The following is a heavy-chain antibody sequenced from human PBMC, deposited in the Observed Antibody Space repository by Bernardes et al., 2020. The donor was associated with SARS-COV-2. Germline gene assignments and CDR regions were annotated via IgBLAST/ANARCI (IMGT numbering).Heavy chain of an antibody. J-gene: IGHJ4*02. CDR3: AKKVSVRSSGGFDY. V-gene: IGHV3-23*05. D-gene: IGHD1-26*01. CDR2: IDSSGGIT. Sequence: ETLSLTCTVSGVSVSGSSHFWGWIRQPPGKGLEWVSAIDSSGGITKYADSVKGRFTISRDNSKNTLFLQMNSLRAEDTALYYCAKKVSVRSSGGFDYWGQGTLVPVTS. CDR1: GVSVSGSSHF.